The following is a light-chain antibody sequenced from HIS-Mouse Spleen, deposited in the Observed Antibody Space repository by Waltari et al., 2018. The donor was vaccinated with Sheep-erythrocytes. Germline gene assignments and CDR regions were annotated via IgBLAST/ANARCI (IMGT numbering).Light chain of an antibody. J-gene: IGKJ4*01. CDR2: AAS. V-gene: IGKV1-9*01. CDR1: QGISSY. Sequence: LTQSPATLSLSPGERATLSCRASQGISSYLAWYQQKPGKAPKLLIYAASTLQSGVPSRFSGSGSGTEFTLTISSLQPEDFATYYCQQLNSYPFTFGGGTKVEIK. CDR3: QQLNSYPFT.